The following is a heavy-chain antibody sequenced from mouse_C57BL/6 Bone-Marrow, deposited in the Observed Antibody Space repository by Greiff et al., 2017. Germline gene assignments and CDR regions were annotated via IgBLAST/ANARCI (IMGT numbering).Heavy chain of an antibody. D-gene: IGHD1-1*01. V-gene: IGHV14-2*01. CDR2: IDPEDGET. J-gene: IGHJ3*01. Sequence: VQLQQSGAELVKPGASVKLSCTASGFNLKDYYMHWVKQRTEQGLEWIGRIDPEDGETKYAPNFQGKAPIKADTSSTTAYLQLSSLTSEDTAVYYCARGLGYYGSSSWFAYWGQGTLVTVSA. CDR3: ARGLGYYGSSSWFAY. CDR1: GFNLKDYY.